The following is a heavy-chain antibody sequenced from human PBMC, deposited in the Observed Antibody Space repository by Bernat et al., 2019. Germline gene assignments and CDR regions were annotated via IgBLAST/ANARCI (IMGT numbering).Heavy chain of an antibody. Sequence: QGELVQSGTEMKKLGASVRVSCKAPGFIFTSNGLAWVRQAPGQGLEWMGRVSAYNGDTQYAQKFQGRVLMTTDSSTTTAYMELKNLRSDDTAVYFCATTSVSLYWYFDLWGRGTLVTVSS. J-gene: IGHJ2*01. CDR2: VSAYNGDT. CDR3: ATTSVSLYWYFDL. CDR1: GFIFTSNG. V-gene: IGHV1-18*01.